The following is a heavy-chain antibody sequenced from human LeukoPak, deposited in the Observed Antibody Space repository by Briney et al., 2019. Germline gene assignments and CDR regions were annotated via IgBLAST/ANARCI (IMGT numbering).Heavy chain of an antibody. J-gene: IGHJ1*01. CDR3: AREWRTTVTTFLEEWFQH. CDR2: IHYSGST. Sequence: PSETLSLTCTVSGGSISSYYWSWIRQPPGKGLEWIGYIHYSGSTNYNPSLKSRVTISVDTSKNQFSLKLSSVTAADTAVYYCAREWRTTVTTFLEEWFQHWGQGTLVTVSS. CDR1: GGSISSYY. V-gene: IGHV4-59*12. D-gene: IGHD4-17*01.